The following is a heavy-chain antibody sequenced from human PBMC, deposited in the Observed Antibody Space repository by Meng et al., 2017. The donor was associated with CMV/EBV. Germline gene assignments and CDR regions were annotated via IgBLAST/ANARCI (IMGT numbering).Heavy chain of an antibody. CDR2: INHSGST. CDR3: ARGQRFRSFDY. J-gene: IGHJ4*02. Sequence: SETLSLTCAVYGGSFSGYYWSWIRQPPGKGLEWIGEINHSGSTNYNPSLKSRVTISVDTSKNQISLKLSSVTAADTAVYYCARGQRFRSFDYWGQGTLVTVSS. CDR1: GGSFSGYY. D-gene: IGHD5-24*01. V-gene: IGHV4-34*01.